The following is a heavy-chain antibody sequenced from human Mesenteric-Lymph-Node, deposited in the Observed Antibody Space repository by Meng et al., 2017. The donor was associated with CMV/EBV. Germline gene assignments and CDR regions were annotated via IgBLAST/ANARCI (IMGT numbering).Heavy chain of an antibody. Sequence: SVKVSCKASGGTFSRNAISWVRQAPGHGLEWMGGLIPVLGIVNYTQKFQGRAKITADKSTSTAYMELSSLRSEDTAVYFCAELLYSSSSGMDVWGQGTTVTVSS. J-gene: IGHJ6*02. CDR3: AELLYSSSSGMDV. V-gene: IGHV1-69*10. CDR1: GGTFSRNA. D-gene: IGHD6-13*01. CDR2: LIPVLGIV.